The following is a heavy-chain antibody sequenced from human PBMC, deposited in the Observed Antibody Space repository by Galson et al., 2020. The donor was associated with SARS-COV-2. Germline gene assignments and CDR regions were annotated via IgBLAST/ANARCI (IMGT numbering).Heavy chain of an antibody. V-gene: IGHV3-23*01. CDR1: GFTFSSYA. CDR3: AKVDEVTTFDY. J-gene: IGHJ4*02. Sequence: GESLKISCAASGFTFSSYAMSWVRQAPGKGLEWVSAISGSGGSTYYADSVKGRFTISRDNSKNTLYLQMNSLRAEDTAVYYCAKVDEVTTFDYWGQGTLVTVSS. CDR2: ISGSGGST. D-gene: IGHD4-17*01.